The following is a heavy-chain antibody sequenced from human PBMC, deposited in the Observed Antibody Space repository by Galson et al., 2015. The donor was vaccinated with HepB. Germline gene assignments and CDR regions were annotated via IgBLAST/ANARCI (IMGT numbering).Heavy chain of an antibody. D-gene: IGHD2-15*01. CDR3: TTDRRLVVATTSYYYYYMDV. CDR1: GVTFTTQT. Sequence: SLRLSCAASGVTFTTQTVSWVRQAPGEGLEWVSAISGDGTVRNYAAPVKGRFTISRDDSKNTLYLQMNSLKTEDTAVYYCTTDRRLVVATTSYYYYYMDVWGKGTTVTVSS. CDR2: ISGDGTVR. J-gene: IGHJ6*03. V-gene: IGHV3-15*06.